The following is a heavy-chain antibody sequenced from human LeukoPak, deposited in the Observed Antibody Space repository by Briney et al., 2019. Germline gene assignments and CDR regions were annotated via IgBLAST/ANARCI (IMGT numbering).Heavy chain of an antibody. Sequence: SETLSLTCTVSGGSISSSSYYWGWIRQPPGKGLEWIGSIYYSGSTYYNPSLKSRVTISVDTSKNQFSLKLSSVTAADTAVYYCARHVVVVAATRYNRFDPWGQGTLVTVSS. CDR2: IYYSGST. D-gene: IGHD2-15*01. CDR3: ARHVVVVAATRYNRFDP. V-gene: IGHV4-39*01. J-gene: IGHJ5*02. CDR1: GGSISSSSYY.